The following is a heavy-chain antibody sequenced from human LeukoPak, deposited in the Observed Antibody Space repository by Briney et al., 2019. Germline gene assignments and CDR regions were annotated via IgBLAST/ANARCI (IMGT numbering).Heavy chain of an antibody. CDR2: IIPILGIA. D-gene: IGHD3-22*01. Sequence: GASVKVSCKASGYTFTSYYMHWVRQAPGQGLEWMGRIIPILGIANYAQKFQGRVTITADKSTSTAYMELSSLRSEDTAVYYCARDYYYDSSGDDYWGQGTLVTVSS. J-gene: IGHJ4*02. CDR1: GYTFTSYY. V-gene: IGHV1-69*04. CDR3: ARDYYYDSSGDDY.